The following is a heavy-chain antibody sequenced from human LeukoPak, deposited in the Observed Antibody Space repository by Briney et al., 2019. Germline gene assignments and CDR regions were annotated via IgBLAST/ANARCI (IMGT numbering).Heavy chain of an antibody. Sequence: GGSLRLSCAASGFTFSSYAMSWVRQAPGKGLEWVSAISSSGGSTYYADSVKGRFTISRDNSKNTLYLQMNSLRAEDTAVYYCAKVFGDMIVVVIGYFDYWGQGTLVTVSS. J-gene: IGHJ4*02. V-gene: IGHV3-23*01. CDR1: GFTFSSYA. CDR2: ISSSGGST. CDR3: AKVFGDMIVVVIGYFDY. D-gene: IGHD3-22*01.